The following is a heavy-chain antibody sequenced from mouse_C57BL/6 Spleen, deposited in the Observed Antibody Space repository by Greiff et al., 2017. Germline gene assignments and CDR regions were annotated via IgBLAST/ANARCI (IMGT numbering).Heavy chain of an antibody. J-gene: IGHJ3*01. V-gene: IGHV6-3*01. CDR3: TADGYYGAWFAY. CDR2: IRLKSDNYAT. CDR1: GFTFSNYW. D-gene: IGHD2-3*01. Sequence: EVKLMESGGGLVQPGGSMKLSCVASGFTFSNYWMNWVRQSPEKGLEWVAQIRLKSDNYATHYAESVRGRFTISRDDSKSSVYLQMNNLRAEDTGIYYCTADGYYGAWFAYWGQGTLVTVSA.